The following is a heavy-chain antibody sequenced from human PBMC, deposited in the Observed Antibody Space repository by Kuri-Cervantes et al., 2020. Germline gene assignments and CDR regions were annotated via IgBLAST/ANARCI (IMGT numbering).Heavy chain of an antibody. V-gene: IGHV3-11*01. J-gene: IGHJ4*02. CDR2: ISSSGSTI. Sequence: GESLKISCAASGFTFSDYYMSWIRQAPGKGLEWVSYISSSGSTIYYADSVKGRFTISRDNAKNSLYLQMNSLRAEDTAVYYCAKTLKDYYDSSGYTGGVDYWGQGTLVTVSS. D-gene: IGHD3-22*01. CDR3: AKTLKDYYDSSGYTGGVDY. CDR1: GFTFSDYY.